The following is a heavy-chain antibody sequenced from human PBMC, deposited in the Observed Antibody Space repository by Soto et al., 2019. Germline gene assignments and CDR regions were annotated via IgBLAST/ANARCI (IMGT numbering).Heavy chain of an antibody. CDR3: ARPGYCGGDCYSLYYYYGMDV. J-gene: IGHJ6*02. CDR2: ISYDGSNK. V-gene: IGHV3-30-3*01. CDR1: GFTFSSYA. Sequence: GGSLRLSCAASGFTFSSYAMHWVRQAPGKGLEWVAVISYDGSNKYYADSVKGRFTISRDNSKNTLYLQMNSLRAEDTAVYYCARPGYCGGDCYSLYYYYGMDVWGQGTTVTVSS. D-gene: IGHD2-21*02.